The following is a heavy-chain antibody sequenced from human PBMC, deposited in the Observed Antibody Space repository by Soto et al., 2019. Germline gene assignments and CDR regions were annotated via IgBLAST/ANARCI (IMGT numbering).Heavy chain of an antibody. CDR3: AYMRLEPPSFDY. J-gene: IGHJ4*02. V-gene: IGHV1-18*01. D-gene: IGHD1-1*01. CDR2: ISAYNGNT. Sequence: ASVKVXCKASGYTXTSYGISWVRQAPGQGLEWMGWISAYNGNTNYAQKLQGRVTMTTDTSTSTAYMELRSLRSDDTAVYYCAYMRLEPPSFDYWGQGTLVTVSS. CDR1: GYTXTSYG.